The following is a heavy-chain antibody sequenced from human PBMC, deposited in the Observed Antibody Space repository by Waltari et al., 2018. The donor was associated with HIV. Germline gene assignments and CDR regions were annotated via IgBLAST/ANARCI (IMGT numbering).Heavy chain of an antibody. Sequence: QVTLKESGPVLVKPTETLTLTCAVSEFSSSNGRVGVSWIRQPPGKPLEWLAHVFSNAEKSYSTSLRSRLTISKDTSKSQVVLTMTNVDPVDTATYYCARIRDSNSPFYYYGFDVWGQGITVTVSS. J-gene: IGHJ6*02. CDR3: ARIRDSNSPFYYYGFDV. CDR1: EFSSSNGRVG. D-gene: IGHD4-4*01. CDR2: VFSNAEK. V-gene: IGHV2-26*01.